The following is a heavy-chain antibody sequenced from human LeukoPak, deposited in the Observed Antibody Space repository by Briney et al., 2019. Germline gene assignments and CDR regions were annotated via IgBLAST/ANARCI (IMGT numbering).Heavy chain of an antibody. CDR3: ARERLVVVGDSYYYYGMDV. D-gene: IGHD2-2*01. Sequence: PGGSLRLSCSASGFTFSNYKMNWVRQAPRKGLEWVSSISSSSSYIYYADSVKGRFTISRDNAKNSLFLQMNSLRAEDTAVYYCARERLVVVGDSYYYYGMDVWGQGTTVTVSS. CDR2: ISSSSSYI. CDR1: GFTFSNYK. V-gene: IGHV3-21*01. J-gene: IGHJ6*02.